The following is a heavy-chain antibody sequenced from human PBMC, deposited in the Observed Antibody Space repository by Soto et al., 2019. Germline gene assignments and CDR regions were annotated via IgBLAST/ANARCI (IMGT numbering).Heavy chain of an antibody. V-gene: IGHV4-4*02. J-gene: IGHJ4*02. D-gene: IGHD3-10*01. CDR2: IYHSGDT. CDR3: ARVSAASMLRGVVIN. CDR1: GGSISSDNW. Sequence: QVHLQESGPGLVRPSGTLSLTCAFSGGSISSDNWWRWVRQLPGKGLEWIGEIYHSGDTNYNPSLKRRVTISVDKSKNQFSLKVTSVTAADTALYYCARVSAASMLRGVVINWGQGTLVTVSS.